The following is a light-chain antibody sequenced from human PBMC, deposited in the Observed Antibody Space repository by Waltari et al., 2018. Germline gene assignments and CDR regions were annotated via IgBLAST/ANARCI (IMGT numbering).Light chain of an antibody. Sequence: AIQMTQSPSSLSASVGARVPITCRASQGIRDDLGWFQQKPGNAPKLLIYCTSILQSGVPSRFSGSGSDTDFTLTISSLQPEDFATYYCLQDHSYPRTFGQGTRVEIK. CDR3: LQDHSYPRT. J-gene: IGKJ1*01. CDR1: QGIRDD. V-gene: IGKV1-6*01. CDR2: CTS.